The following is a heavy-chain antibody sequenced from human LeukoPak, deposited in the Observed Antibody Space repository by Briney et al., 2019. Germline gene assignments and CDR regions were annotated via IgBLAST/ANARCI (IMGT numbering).Heavy chain of an antibody. Sequence: GGSQRLSCAASGFKFSDHYIDWVRQAPGEGLEWVGRSRNKASSYTTEYAASVEGRFTISRDVSESSLYLQMNSLRTEDTAVYYCANHDILTGSPSHYFDYWGQGTLVTVSS. D-gene: IGHD3-9*01. V-gene: IGHV3-72*01. CDR1: GFKFSDHY. J-gene: IGHJ4*02. CDR3: ANHDILTGSPSHYFDY. CDR2: SRNKASSYTT.